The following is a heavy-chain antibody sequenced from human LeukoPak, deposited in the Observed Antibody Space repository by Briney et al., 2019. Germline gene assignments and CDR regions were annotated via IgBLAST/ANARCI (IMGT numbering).Heavy chain of an antibody. CDR2: ISSSGSTT. CDR3: AVYRGKSSRDFDL. CDR1: GFTFSNYE. Sequence: GGSLRLSCAASGFTFSNYEMDWVRQGPGKGLEWISYISSSGSTTYYADSVKGRFTISRDNAKTSLYLQMSSLRAEDTALYYCAVYRGKSSRDFDLWGRGTLVTVSS. J-gene: IGHJ2*01. V-gene: IGHV3-48*03. D-gene: IGHD2-8*01.